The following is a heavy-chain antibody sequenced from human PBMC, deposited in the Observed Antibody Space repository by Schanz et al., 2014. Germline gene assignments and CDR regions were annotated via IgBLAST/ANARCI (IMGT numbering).Heavy chain of an antibody. CDR2: ISDSGDTA. J-gene: IGHJ4*02. CDR1: GFTFTNYA. V-gene: IGHV3-23*01. Sequence: DVQLLESGGGLVQPGGSLRLSCAASGFTFTNYAMSWVRQAPGKGLEWVSLISDSGDTAYYADSVKGRFTISRDNFKGALYLQMSSLRAEDTAVYYCAKSLESCPGGRCSRGYFDSWGQGTLVNVSS. D-gene: IGHD2-8*02. CDR3: AKSLESCPGGRCSRGYFDS.